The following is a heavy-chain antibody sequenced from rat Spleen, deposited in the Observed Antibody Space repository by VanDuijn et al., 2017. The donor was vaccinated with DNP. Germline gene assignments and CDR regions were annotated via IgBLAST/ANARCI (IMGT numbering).Heavy chain of an antibody. V-gene: IGHV4-2*01. J-gene: IGHJ2*01. Sequence: EVKLVESGGGLVQPGRSLKLSCAASGFNFNDYWMGWVRQAPGKGLEWIGQINKDSSTIIYSPSLKDKFAISRDNAQNTLYLQMNKLGSEDTAIYHCAKGPNYGGYSDYFDYWGQGVMVTVSS. CDR1: GFNFNDYW. D-gene: IGHD1-11*01. CDR3: AKGPNYGGYSDYFDY. CDR2: INKDSSTI.